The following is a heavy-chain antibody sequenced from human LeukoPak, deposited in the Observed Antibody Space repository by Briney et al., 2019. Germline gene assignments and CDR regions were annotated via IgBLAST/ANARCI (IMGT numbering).Heavy chain of an antibody. J-gene: IGHJ6*04. CDR2: ISGSSSYI. Sequence: PGGSLRLSCAVSGFTFSSYSMNWVRQAPGKGLEWVSFISGSSSYIYYADSVKGRFTISRDNAKNSLYLQMNSLRAEDTAVYYCAELGITMIGGVWGKGTTVTISS. D-gene: IGHD3-10*02. CDR3: AELGITMIGGV. V-gene: IGHV3-21*01. CDR1: GFTFSSYS.